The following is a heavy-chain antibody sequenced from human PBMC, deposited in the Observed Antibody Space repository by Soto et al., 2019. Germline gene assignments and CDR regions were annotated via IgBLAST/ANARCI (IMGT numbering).Heavy chain of an antibody. Sequence: KTSETLSLTCTVSGGSISSYYWSWIRQPPGKGLEWIGYIYYSGSTNYNPSLKSRVTISVDTSKNQFSLKLSSVTAADTAVYYCARIKDTAMEYLFDYWGQGTLVTVSS. CDR2: IYYSGST. V-gene: IGHV4-59*01. CDR1: GGSISSYY. J-gene: IGHJ4*02. D-gene: IGHD5-18*01. CDR3: ARIKDTAMEYLFDY.